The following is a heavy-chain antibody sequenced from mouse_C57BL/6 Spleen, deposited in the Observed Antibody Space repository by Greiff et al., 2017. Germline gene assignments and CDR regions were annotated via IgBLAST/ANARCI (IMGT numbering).Heavy chain of an antibody. CDR2: IYPGSGNT. CDR1: GYTFTDYY. J-gene: IGHJ1*03. D-gene: IGHD1-1*01. Sequence: VKVVESGAELVRPGASVKLSCKASGYTFTDYYINWVKQRPGQGLEWIARIYPGSGNTYYNEKFKGKATLTAEQSSSTAYMQLSSLTSEDSAVYFCARLCTTVVGGYFDVWGTGTTVTVSS. CDR3: ARLCTTVVGGYFDV. V-gene: IGHV1-76*01.